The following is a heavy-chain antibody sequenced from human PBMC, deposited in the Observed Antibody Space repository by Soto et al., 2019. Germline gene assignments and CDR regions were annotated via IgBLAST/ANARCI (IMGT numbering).Heavy chain of an antibody. CDR3: AAAGGYCRRFDF. D-gene: IGHD3-16*01. CDR2: ISYAGNNK. CDR1: GFTFSSYG. Sequence: QVQLVESGGGVVQPGRSLRLPCAASGFTFSSYGMHWVRQAPGKGLEWVAVISYAGNNKYYADSVKGRFTISIDKSKNTLYLQMNYLRVEDTAVYYCAAAGGYCRRFDFWGQGTLVTVSS. J-gene: IGHJ4*02. V-gene: IGHV3-30*03.